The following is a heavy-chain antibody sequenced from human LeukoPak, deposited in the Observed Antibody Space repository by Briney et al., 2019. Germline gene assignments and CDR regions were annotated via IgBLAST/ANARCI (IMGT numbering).Heavy chain of an antibody. J-gene: IGHJ4*02. V-gene: IGHV3-30-3*01. CDR1: GFTFSSYA. CDR2: ISYDGNNK. D-gene: IGHD3-3*01. Sequence: GRSLRLSCAASGFTFSSYAMHWVRQAPGKGLEWVAVISYDGNNKYYADSVKGRFTISRDNSKNTLYLQMNSLRAEDTAVYYCARDMKFDTYYDFWSGFTGFSNWGQGTLVTVSS. CDR3: ARDMKFDTYYDFWSGFTGFSN.